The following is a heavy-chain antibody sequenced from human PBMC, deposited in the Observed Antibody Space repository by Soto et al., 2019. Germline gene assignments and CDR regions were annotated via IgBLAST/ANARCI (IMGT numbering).Heavy chain of an antibody. Sequence: PGGSLILSCAASGFPFSTALINWVRQAPGKGLEWVGRIKSKIDGGTTDFAASVQGRFAISRDDSQDTMFLQMNSLKSEDTAVYYCTTDSHFSTRLVRFDLWGRGTLVTVSS. V-gene: IGHV3-15*07. CDR1: GFPFSTAL. CDR3: TTDSHFSTRLVRFDL. D-gene: IGHD3-3*02. J-gene: IGHJ4*01. CDR2: IKSKIDGGTT.